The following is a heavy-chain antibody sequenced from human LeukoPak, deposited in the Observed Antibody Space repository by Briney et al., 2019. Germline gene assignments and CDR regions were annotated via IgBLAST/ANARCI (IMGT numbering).Heavy chain of an antibody. Sequence: SETLSLTCSVSGGSISSYYWSWIRQPPGKGLEWIGYIYYTGSTNYNPSLKSRVTMFVDMSKNQFSLRLSSVTAADTAVYYCARHRAYSSSSPFDYWGQGTLVIVSS. D-gene: IGHD6-6*01. V-gene: IGHV4-59*08. CDR3: ARHRAYSSSSPFDY. CDR1: GGSISSYY. CDR2: IYYTGST. J-gene: IGHJ4*02.